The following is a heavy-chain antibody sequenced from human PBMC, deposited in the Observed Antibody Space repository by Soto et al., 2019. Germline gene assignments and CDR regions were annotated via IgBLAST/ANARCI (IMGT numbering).Heavy chain of an antibody. CDR2: ISWDGEK. CDR1: GFSLNTRGVG. D-gene: IGHD3-9*01. CDR3: AQRRCDLLTGHDYVDF. V-gene: IGHV2-5*02. J-gene: IGHJ4*02. Sequence: QITLKESGPTLVKPTQTLTLTCTFSGFSLNTRGVGVGWIRQPPGKALEWLALISWDGEKRYRPSLKTRLTVTKDTSDNQVVLTNTNMHPVETARDYCAQRRCDLLTGHDYVDFWGQGTLVTVSS.